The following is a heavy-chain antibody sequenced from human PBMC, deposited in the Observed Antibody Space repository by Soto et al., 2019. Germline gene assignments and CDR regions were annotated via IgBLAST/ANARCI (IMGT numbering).Heavy chain of an antibody. CDR2: MYSSGGT. V-gene: IGHV4-59*01. Sequence: QVQLQESGPGLVKPSETLSLTCTVSGGSINSYYWNWIRHSPGKGLEWIGYMYSSGGTNYNPSLQSRVTISVDTSKNQFSLKLRSVSAADTAVYHCARGYHYYSGAYFDSWGQGIPVTVAS. CDR1: GGSINSYY. CDR3: ARGYHYYSGAYFDS. D-gene: IGHD3-22*01. J-gene: IGHJ4*02.